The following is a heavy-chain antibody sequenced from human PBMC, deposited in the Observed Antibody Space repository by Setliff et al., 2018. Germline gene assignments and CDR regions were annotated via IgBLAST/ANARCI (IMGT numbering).Heavy chain of an antibody. Sequence: PSETLSLTCTVSDDSFTSSRYYWGWIRQAPGSGLEWIGSISYSGTPYYNASVESRVPISIDTSRNQFSLELRSVTVADTATYYCVRPGGTTVVARHFDYWGSGILVTVSS. D-gene: IGHD2-15*01. CDR3: VRPGGTTVVARHFDY. CDR1: DDSFTSSRYY. J-gene: IGHJ4*01. CDR2: ISYSGTP. V-gene: IGHV4-39*01.